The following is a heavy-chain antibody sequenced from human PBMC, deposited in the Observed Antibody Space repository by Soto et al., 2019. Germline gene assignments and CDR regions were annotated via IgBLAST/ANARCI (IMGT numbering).Heavy chain of an antibody. J-gene: IGHJ4*02. D-gene: IGHD6-19*01. Sequence: QVQLVESGGGVVQPGRSLRLSCAASGFNFSNYAMHWVRQAPGKGLEWVAVVWSDGDKQDYADSVKGRFSMSRDNSKNTLSLQMSSLRVEDTAVYYCAREGSVACTSVIDNWGQGTLATVSS. CDR3: AREGSVACTSVIDN. CDR1: GFNFSNYA. CDR2: VWSDGDKQ. V-gene: IGHV3-33*01.